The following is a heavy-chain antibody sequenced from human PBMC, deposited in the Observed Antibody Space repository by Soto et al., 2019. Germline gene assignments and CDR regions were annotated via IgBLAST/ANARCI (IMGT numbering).Heavy chain of an antibody. CDR3: AKVPRIVGGRQDPVD. CDR1: GYTFTSYG. Sequence: ASVKVSCKASGYTFTSYGISWVRQAPGQGLEWMGWISAYNGNTNYAQKLQGRVTMTTDTSASTAYMELSSPRAEDTAVYYCAKVPRIVGGRQDPVDWGQGTLVTVSS. J-gene: IGHJ4*02. D-gene: IGHD1-26*01. CDR2: ISAYNGNT. V-gene: IGHV1-18*01.